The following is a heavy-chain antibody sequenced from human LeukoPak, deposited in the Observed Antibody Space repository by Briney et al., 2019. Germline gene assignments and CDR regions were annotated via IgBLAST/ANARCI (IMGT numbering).Heavy chain of an antibody. CDR3: AIGGHPVSSSVYGMDV. D-gene: IGHD6-13*01. V-gene: IGHV1-8*01. CDR2: MNPNSGNT. CDR1: GYTFTSYD. Sequence: ASVKVSCKASGYTFTSYDINWVRQATGQGLEWMGWMNPNSGNTGYAQKFQGRVTMTRNTSISTAYMELSSLRSEDTAVYYCAIGGHPVSSSVYGMDVWGQGTTVTVSS. J-gene: IGHJ6*02.